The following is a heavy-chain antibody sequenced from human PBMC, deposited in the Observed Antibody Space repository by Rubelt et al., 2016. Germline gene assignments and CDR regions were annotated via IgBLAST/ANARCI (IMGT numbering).Heavy chain of an antibody. Sequence: EVQLVESGGGLVQPGRSLRLSCTASGFTFGDYAMSWFRQAPGKGLEWVGFIRSKAYGGTTEYAASVKGRFTISRDDSKSIAYLQMNSLKTEDTAVYYCTRSPDIVVVPAAILFSPGAFDIWGQGTMVTVSS. CDR1: GFTFGDYA. J-gene: IGHJ3*02. D-gene: IGHD2-2*02. CDR2: IRSKAYGGTT. CDR3: TRSPDIVVVPAAILFSPGAFDI. V-gene: IGHV3-49*03.